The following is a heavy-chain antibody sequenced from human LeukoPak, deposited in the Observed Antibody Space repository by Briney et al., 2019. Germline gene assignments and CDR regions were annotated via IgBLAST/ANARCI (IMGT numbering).Heavy chain of an antibody. Sequence: SETLSLTCTVSGGSISSYYWSWIRQPPGKGLEWIGYIYYSGSTNYNPSLKSRVTISVDTSKNQFSLKLSSVTAADTAVYYCARTAYYDFWSGYYRLPMDVWGKGTTVTVSS. CDR1: GGSISSYY. CDR2: IYYSGST. CDR3: ARTAYYDFWSGYYRLPMDV. V-gene: IGHV4-59*12. J-gene: IGHJ6*03. D-gene: IGHD3-3*01.